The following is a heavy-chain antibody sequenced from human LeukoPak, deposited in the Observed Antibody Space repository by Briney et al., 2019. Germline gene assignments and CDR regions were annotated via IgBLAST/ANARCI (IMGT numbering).Heavy chain of an antibody. CDR3: ARGSVQMGV. V-gene: IGHV3-66*01. CDR1: GFTVSSNY. Sequence: PGGSLRLSCAASGFTVSSNYMTWVRQASGKGLEWVSVIYSVGNTYYADSVKGRFTISRDNSKNTLYLQVNSLRVEDTAVYFCARGSVQMGVWGQGTMVTVSS. CDR2: IYSVGNT. D-gene: IGHD6-6*01. J-gene: IGHJ6*02.